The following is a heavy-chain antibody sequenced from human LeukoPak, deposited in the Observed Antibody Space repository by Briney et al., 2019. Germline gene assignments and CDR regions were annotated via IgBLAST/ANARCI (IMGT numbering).Heavy chain of an antibody. CDR3: ARHLGGDYYDSSAIPWFDH. V-gene: IGHV4-39*01. CDR2: IYYSGST. D-gene: IGHD3-22*01. J-gene: IGHJ5*02. CDR1: GGSISSSSYY. Sequence: SETLSLTCTVSGGSISSSSYYWGWLRQPPGTGLEWVGSIYYSGSTYYNPSLKSRVTISVDTSKNQFSLKLSSVTAADTAVYYCARHLGGDYYDSSAIPWFDHWGQGTLVTVSS.